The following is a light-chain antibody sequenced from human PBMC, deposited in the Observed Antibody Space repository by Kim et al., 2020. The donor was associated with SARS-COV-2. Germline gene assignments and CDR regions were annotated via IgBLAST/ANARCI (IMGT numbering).Light chain of an antibody. J-gene: IGKJ2*03. CDR1: QSLVPTDENMY. CDR3: MQATHIRS. Sequence: GPPATVSGSSSQSLVPTDENMYLNWLQQRPGQPPRLLFYKTSSRFSGVPDRCSGSGTGTDFTLKISRVEAEDVGVYYCMQATHIRSLGQGTKLEI. CDR2: KTS. V-gene: IGKV2-24*01.